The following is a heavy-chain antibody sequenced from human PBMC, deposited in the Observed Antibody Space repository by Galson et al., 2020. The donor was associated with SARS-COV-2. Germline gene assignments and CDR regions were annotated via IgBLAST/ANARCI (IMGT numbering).Heavy chain of an antibody. CDR3: ARRSGYYPHSFFDS. Sequence: ASVKVSCKASGYTFIGYYMHWVRQAPGQGLEWMGWINPDSGGTNYAQKFEGWVTMTRDTSISTAYMELRRLRSDDTAVYYCARRSGYYPHSFFDSWGQGTLVTVSS. J-gene: IGHJ4*02. V-gene: IGHV1-2*04. CDR1: GYTFIGYY. D-gene: IGHD5-12*01. CDR2: INPDSGGT.